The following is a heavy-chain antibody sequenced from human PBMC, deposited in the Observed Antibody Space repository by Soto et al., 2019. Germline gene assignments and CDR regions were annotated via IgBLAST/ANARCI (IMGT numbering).Heavy chain of an antibody. CDR3: ARAPRGFGSPIDY. Sequence: ASVKVSCKASGCTFTSYAMNWVRQAPGQRLEWMGWINAGNGNTKYSQKFQGRVTITRDTSASTAYMELSSLRSEDTAVYYCARAPRGFGSPIDYWGQGTLVTVSS. CDR1: GCTFTSYA. J-gene: IGHJ4*02. D-gene: IGHD3-10*01. CDR2: INAGNGNT. V-gene: IGHV1-3*01.